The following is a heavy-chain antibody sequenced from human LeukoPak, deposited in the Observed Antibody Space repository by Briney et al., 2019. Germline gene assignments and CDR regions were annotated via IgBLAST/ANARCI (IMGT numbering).Heavy chain of an antibody. J-gene: IGHJ4*02. CDR3: ARDLGVAAHPYLDY. Sequence: GGSLRLSCAASGFTFSSYGMHWVRQAPGKGLEWVAVIWYDGSNKYYADSVKGRFTISRDNSKNTLYLQMNSLRAEDTAVYYCARDLGVAAHPYLDYWGQGTLVTVSS. V-gene: IGHV3-33*01. D-gene: IGHD3-10*01. CDR1: GFTFSSYG. CDR2: IWYDGSNK.